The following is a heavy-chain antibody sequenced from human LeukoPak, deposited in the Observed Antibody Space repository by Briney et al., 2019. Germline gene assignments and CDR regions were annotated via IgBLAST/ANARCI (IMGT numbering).Heavy chain of an antibody. CDR1: GGSISSGGYY. D-gene: IGHD4/OR15-4a*01. CDR3: ARENGSNDY. V-gene: IGHV4-30-2*01. J-gene: IGHJ4*02. CDR2: IYHCGST. Sequence: SETLSLTCTVSGGSISSGGYYWSWIRQPPGKGLEWIGYIYHCGSTYYNPSLKSRVTISVDKSKNQFSLKLSSVTAADTALYYCARENGSNDYWGQGTLVTVSS.